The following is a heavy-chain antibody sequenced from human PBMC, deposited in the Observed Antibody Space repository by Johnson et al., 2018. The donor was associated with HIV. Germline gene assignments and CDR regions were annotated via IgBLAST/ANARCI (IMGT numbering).Heavy chain of an antibody. J-gene: IGHJ3*02. D-gene: IGHD3-3*01. CDR2: IKSKTDGGTT. CDR3: TTAGGRDTIFGVANDAFDI. CDR1: GFTFSNAW. V-gene: IGHV3-15*01. Sequence: VQLVESGGGLVKPGGSLRLSCAASGFTFSNAWMSWVRQAPGKGLEWVGRIKSKTDGGTTDYAAPVKGRFTISRDDSKNTLYLQMNSLKTEDTAMYYCTTAGGRDTIFGVANDAFDIWGQGTMVTVSS.